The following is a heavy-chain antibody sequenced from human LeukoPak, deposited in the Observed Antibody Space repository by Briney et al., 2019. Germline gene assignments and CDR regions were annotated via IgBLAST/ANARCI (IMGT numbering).Heavy chain of an antibody. CDR2: ISGSGGST. CDR3: AKGYCSGGSCYYYYYGMDV. J-gene: IGHJ6*02. CDR1: GFTFSSYA. Sequence: GGSLRLSCAASGFTFSSYAMSWVRQAPGKGLEWVSAISGSGGSTYYADSVKGRFTISRDNSKNTLYLQMNSLRAEDTAVYYCAKGYCSGGSCYYYYYGMDVWGQGTTATVSS. V-gene: IGHV3-23*01. D-gene: IGHD2-15*01.